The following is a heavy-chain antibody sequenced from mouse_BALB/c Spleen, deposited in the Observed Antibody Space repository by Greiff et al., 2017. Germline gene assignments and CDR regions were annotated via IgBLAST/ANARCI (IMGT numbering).Heavy chain of an antibody. CDR1: GFTFSSYG. J-gene: IGHJ4*01. CDR3: ARDRWGNYAMDD. D-gene: IGHD1-1*02. V-gene: IGHV5-6-3*01. CDR2: INSNGGST. Sequence: EVQGVESGGGLVQPGGSLKLSCAASGFTFSSYGMSWVRQTPDKRLELVATINSNGGSTYYPDSVKGRFTISRDNAKNTLYLQMSSLKSEDTAMYYCARDRWGNYAMDDWGQGTSVTVSS.